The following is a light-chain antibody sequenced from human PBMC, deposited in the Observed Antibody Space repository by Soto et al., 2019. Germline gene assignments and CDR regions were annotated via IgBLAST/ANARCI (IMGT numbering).Light chain of an antibody. CDR1: QSVSSNY. CDR2: GAS. V-gene: IGKV3-20*01. Sequence: DIVLTQSPGTLSLSPGERATLSCRASQSVSSNYLAWYQQKPGQAPRLLIYGASTRATGVPDRFSGSGSGTDFTLTISRLEPEDFAVYHCQQYGSLSWTFGQGTTGDIK. J-gene: IGKJ1*01. CDR3: QQYGSLSWT.